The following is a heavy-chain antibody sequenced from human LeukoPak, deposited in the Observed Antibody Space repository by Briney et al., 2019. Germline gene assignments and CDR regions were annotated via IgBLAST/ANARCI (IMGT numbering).Heavy chain of an antibody. V-gene: IGHV3-7*01. D-gene: IGHD5-18*01. CDR2: IKPDGSEK. CDR3: ARDIDNYGGLDY. J-gene: IGHJ4*02. Sequence: GGSLRLSCVASGFTFSNYWMTWVRQAPGKGLEWVANIKPDGSEKHFVDSVRGRFTISRDNAKNTLYLQMNSLRAEDTAVYYCARDIDNYGGLDYWGQGTRVTVSS. CDR1: GFTFSNYW.